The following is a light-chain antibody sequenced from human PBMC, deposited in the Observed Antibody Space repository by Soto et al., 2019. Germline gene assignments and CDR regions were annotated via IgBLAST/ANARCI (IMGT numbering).Light chain of an antibody. Sequence: QAVVTQPPSASGTPGQWVTISCSGSSSNIGSNTVTWYQQRPGTAPKLLIYSNDQRPSGVPDRFSGSKSGTSASLASSGLQSEDEADYYWASWVDSRKGVVFGGGTKLTV. V-gene: IGLV1-44*01. CDR1: SSNIGSNT. J-gene: IGLJ2*01. CDR3: ASWVDSRKGVV. CDR2: SND.